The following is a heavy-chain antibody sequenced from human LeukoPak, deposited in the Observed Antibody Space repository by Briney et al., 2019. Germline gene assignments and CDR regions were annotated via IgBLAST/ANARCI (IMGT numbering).Heavy chain of an antibody. CDR2: IYPGGSDT. J-gene: IGHJ4*02. V-gene: IGHV5-51*01. Sequence: GESLKISGKGSGYNFAIYWIGWVRQMPGKGLEWMGIIYPGGSDTRYSPSFQGQATISADKSVSTAYLQWRSLKASDTAMYFCARLDYGGNSHFDYWGQGTLVTVSS. CDR3: ARLDYGGNSHFDY. D-gene: IGHD4-23*01. CDR1: GYNFAIYW.